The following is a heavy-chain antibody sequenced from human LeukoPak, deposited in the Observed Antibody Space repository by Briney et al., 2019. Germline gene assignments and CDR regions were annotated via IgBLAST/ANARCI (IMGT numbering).Heavy chain of an antibody. CDR1: GFTFSNYW. CDR3: ARVFPAVTGSPFDY. V-gene: IGHV3-7*03. D-gene: IGHD3-9*01. CDR2: IKQDGSEK. J-gene: IGHJ4*02. Sequence: GGSLRLSCAASGFTFSNYWMNWVRQAPGKGLEWVANIKQDGSEKYYVDSVKGRFTISRDNAKNSLYLQMNSLRVEDTAVYYCARVFPAVTGSPFDYWGQGTLVTVSS.